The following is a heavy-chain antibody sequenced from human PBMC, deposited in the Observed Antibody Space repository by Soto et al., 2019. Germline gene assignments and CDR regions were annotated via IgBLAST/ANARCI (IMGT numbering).Heavy chain of an antibody. J-gene: IGHJ5*02. D-gene: IGHD3-16*02. CDR3: ARDRLRLGKFSLIGCFCS. V-gene: IGHV3-30-3*01. Sequence: QVQLVESGGGVVQPGRSLRLSCAGSGFSLSSYTMHWVRQAPGKGLEWVALISFDSSSKHYADSVRGRFSISRDNSKNTLYLQMDSLRPDDTALYYCARDRLRLGKFSLIGCFCSWGQGTLVTVSS. CDR2: ISFDSSSK. CDR1: GFSLSSYT.